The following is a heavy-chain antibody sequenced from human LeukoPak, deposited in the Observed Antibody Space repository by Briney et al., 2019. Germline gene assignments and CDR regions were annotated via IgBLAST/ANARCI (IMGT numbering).Heavy chain of an antibody. V-gene: IGHV3-23*01. D-gene: IGHD2-2*01. CDR1: GFTFSSYA. CDR3: AKDLGGDCSSTSCYFHAFDI. J-gene: IGHJ3*02. Sequence: GGSLRLSCAASGFTFSSYAMSWVRQAPGKGLEWVSAISGSGGSTYYADSVKGRFTISSDNSKNTLYLQMNSLKAEDTAVYYCAKDLGGDCSSTSCYFHAFDIWGQGTMVTVSS. CDR2: ISGSGGST.